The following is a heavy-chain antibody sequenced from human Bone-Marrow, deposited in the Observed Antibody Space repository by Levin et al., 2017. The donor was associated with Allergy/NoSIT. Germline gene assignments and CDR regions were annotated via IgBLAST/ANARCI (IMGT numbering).Heavy chain of an antibody. J-gene: IGHJ6*02. V-gene: IGHV1-18*01. CDR3: ARGGVYEYYGLDV. CDR1: GYTFNNYG. CDR2: ISAYNGNS. D-gene: IGHD3-16*01. Sequence: GESLKISCKASGYTFNNYGITWVRQAPGQGLEWMGWISAYNGNSNVVRRLLGRLIMTTDTSTGTAYMELRSLTSDDTAMYYCARGGVYEYYGLDVWGQGTTVTVSS.